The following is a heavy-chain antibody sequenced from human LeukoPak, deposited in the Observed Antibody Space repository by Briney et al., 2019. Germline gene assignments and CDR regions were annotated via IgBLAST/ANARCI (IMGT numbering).Heavy chain of an antibody. D-gene: IGHD3-10*01. CDR3: ANRLWFGELYSSYFDY. CDR1: GFTFANYA. Sequence: GGSLRLSCAASGFTFANYAITWVRQAPGKGLEWVSMISGSGGTTSYADSVKGRFAISRDNSKNTVNLQMNSLRAEDTAVYYCANRLWFGELYSSYFDYWGQGTLVTVSS. J-gene: IGHJ4*02. V-gene: IGHV3-23*01. CDR2: ISGSGGTT.